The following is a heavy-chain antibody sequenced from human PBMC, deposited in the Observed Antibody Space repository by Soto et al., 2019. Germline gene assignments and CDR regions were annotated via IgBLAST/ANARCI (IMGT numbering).Heavy chain of an antibody. CDR1: GFTFISYA. CDR2: ISGSGGST. D-gene: IGHD6-6*01. Sequence: LRLSCPSSGFTFISYAMSWVRQAPGKGLEWVSAISGSGGSTYYADSVKGRFTISRDNSKNTLYLQMNSLRAEDTAVYYCAKGQLGTQNLFDRWGQGNLVTV. V-gene: IGHV3-23*01. CDR3: AKGQLGTQNLFDR. J-gene: IGHJ5*02.